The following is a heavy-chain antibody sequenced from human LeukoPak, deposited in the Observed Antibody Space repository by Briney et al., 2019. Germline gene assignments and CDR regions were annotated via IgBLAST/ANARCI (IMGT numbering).Heavy chain of an antibody. CDR1: GGSISSYY. Sequence: KTSETLSLTCNVSGGSISSYYWSWLRQAPGKGLEWIGYIYYTGSTNYNPSLKSRVTISVDTSNNQFSLKLSSVTAADTAVYYCARAGGWHFDYWGQGTLVTVSS. V-gene: IGHV4-59*01. CDR3: ARAGGWHFDY. J-gene: IGHJ4*02. D-gene: IGHD6-19*01. CDR2: IYYTGST.